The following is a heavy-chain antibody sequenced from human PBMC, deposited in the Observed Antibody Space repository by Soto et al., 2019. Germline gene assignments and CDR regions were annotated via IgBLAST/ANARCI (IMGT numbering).Heavy chain of an antibody. J-gene: IGHJ4*02. CDR3: ATNNRASYHFDH. D-gene: IGHD3-16*02. Sequence: SVKVSCKAFVGTFSSYAMSWVRQAPGQGLEWMGGIIPLFGTTNYAPKFQGRVAITADERARTAYMDLSSLKSEDTAVYYCATNNRASYHFDHRGQGTLVTVSS. CDR1: VGTFSSYA. V-gene: IGHV1-69*13. CDR2: IIPLFGTT.